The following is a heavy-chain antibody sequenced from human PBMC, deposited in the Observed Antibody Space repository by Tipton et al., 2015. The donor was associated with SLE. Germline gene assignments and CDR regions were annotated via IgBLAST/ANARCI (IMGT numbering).Heavy chain of an antibody. CDR1: GGSISSHY. Sequence: LSLTCTVSGGSISSHYWSWIRQPPGKGLEWIGYIHYSGSTNYNPSLKSRVTISLDTSKDQFSLNLSSVTAADTAVYYCARDRGSLGAFDIWGQGTMVTVSS. CDR2: IHYSGST. V-gene: IGHV4-59*11. D-gene: IGHD2-15*01. CDR3: ARDRGSLGAFDI. J-gene: IGHJ3*02.